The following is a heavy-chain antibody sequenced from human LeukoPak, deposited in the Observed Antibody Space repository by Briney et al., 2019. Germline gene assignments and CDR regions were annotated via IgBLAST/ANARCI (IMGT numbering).Heavy chain of an antibody. J-gene: IGHJ4*02. CDR2: IYYSGST. CDR1: GGSISSYY. D-gene: IGHD6-19*01. Sequence: PLETLSLTCTVSGGSISSYYWSWIRQPPGKGLEWIGYIYYSGSTNYNPSLKSRVTISVDTSKNQFSLKLSSVTAADTAVYYCARDLDGAVAGTGWHYWGQGTLVTVSS. CDR3: ARDLDGAVAGTGWHY. V-gene: IGHV4-59*01.